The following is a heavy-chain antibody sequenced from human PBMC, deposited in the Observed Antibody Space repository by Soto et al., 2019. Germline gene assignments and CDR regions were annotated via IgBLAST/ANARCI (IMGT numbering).Heavy chain of an antibody. Sequence: QVQLQESGPGLVKPSQTLSLTCTVSGGSISSGYYYWSWIRQHPGKGLEWIGYISYSGTTYYNPSLKSRLTISLATSNNQFSLRLSSVTAADTAVYYCARESSGFIRFDYWGQGTLVTVSS. J-gene: IGHJ4*02. CDR3: ARESSGFIRFDY. D-gene: IGHD3-22*01. CDR2: ISYSGTT. CDR1: GGSISSGYYY. V-gene: IGHV4-31*03.